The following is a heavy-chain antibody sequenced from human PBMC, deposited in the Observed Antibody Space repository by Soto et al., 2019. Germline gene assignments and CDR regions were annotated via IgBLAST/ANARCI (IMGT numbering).Heavy chain of an antibody. CDR1: GFTFGSYS. V-gene: IGHV3-23*01. CDR2: IRGSGSST. D-gene: IGHD2-15*01. Sequence: PGGSLRLSCVVSGFTFGSYSINWVLQAPGKGLEWVSFIRGSGSSTYYADSVKGRFTISRDNAKNTLYLQMNSLRAEDTAVYYCAKVGSRSVCSGGSCYLDGAFDIWGQGTMVTVSS. CDR3: AKVGSRSVCSGGSCYLDGAFDI. J-gene: IGHJ3*02.